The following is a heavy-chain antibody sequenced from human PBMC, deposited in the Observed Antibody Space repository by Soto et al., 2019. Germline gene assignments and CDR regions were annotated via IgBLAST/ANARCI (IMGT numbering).Heavy chain of an antibody. CDR1: GYAFARYG. D-gene: IGHD2-15*01. CDR3: AREGFCSSGSCALYSHDYFDMDV. Sequence: AASVKVSCKASGYAFARYGISWVRQAPGQGLEWMGWISTYNSNTNYGQKFQGRVTLTTETFTNTAYMELRSLTSDDTAVYYCAREGFCSSGSCALYSHDYFDMDVWGQGTTVTVSS. V-gene: IGHV1-18*01. J-gene: IGHJ6*02. CDR2: ISTYNSNT.